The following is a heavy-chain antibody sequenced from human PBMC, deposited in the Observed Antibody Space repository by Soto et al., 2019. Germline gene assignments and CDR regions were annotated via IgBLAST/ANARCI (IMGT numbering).Heavy chain of an antibody. V-gene: IGHV4-31*03. CDR2: IYYSGST. CDR3: ARVRAVAATIGFWFDP. CDR1: GGSISSGGYY. D-gene: IGHD2-15*01. Sequence: PSETLSLTCTVSGGSISSGGYYWSWIRQHPGKGLEWIGYIYYSGSTYYNPSLKSRVTISVDTSKNQFSLKLSSVTAADTAVYYCARVRAVAATIGFWFDPWGQGTLVTVSS. J-gene: IGHJ5*02.